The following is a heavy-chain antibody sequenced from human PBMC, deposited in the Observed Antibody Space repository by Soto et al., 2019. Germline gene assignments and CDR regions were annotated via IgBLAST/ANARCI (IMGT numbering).Heavy chain of an antibody. CDR2: IKHSGST. CDR3: ARGRLLRQSVDY. J-gene: IGHJ4*02. CDR1: GGSFSGYY. V-gene: IGHV4-34*02. D-gene: IGHD2-15*01. Sequence: QVQLEQWGAGLLKPSETLSLTCAVYGGSFSGYYWSWILQPPGKGREWIGEIKHSGSTNYNPSLKSRVTISVDTSKNQFSLNLYSVTAADKAVYYCARGRLLRQSVDYWGQGTLVTVSS.